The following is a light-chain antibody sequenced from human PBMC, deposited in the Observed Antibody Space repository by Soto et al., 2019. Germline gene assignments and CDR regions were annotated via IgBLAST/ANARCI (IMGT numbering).Light chain of an antibody. CDR1: SSDVGGYNY. V-gene: IGLV2-14*01. CDR3: SSYTSIDTYV. CDR2: EVS. J-gene: IGLJ1*01. Sequence: QSALTQPASVSGSPGQSITISCTGTSSDVGGYNYVSWYQQHPGKAPKLMIYEVSNRPSGISNLFSGSKSVNTASLTISGLQAEEAADYYCSSYTSIDTYVFGTGTKLTVL.